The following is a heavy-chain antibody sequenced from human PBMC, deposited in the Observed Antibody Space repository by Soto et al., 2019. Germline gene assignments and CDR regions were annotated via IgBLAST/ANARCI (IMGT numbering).Heavy chain of an antibody. D-gene: IGHD4-17*01. CDR3: AKDPVGVTTFTFDY. V-gene: IGHV3-9*01. CDR1: GFTFNSYS. J-gene: IGHJ4*02. Sequence: GGSLGLSCAASGFTFNSYSMHWVRQAPGKGLEWVSGISWNSGSIGYADSVKGRFTISRDNAKNSLYLQMNSLRAEDTALYYCAKDPVGVTTFTFDYWGQGTLVTVSS. CDR2: ISWNSGSI.